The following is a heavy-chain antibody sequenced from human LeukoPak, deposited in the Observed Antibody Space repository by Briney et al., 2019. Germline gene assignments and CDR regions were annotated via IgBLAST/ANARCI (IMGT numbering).Heavy chain of an antibody. Sequence: SETLSLTCTVSGGSISSYYWSWIRQPAGKGLEWIGRIYPSGSTNYNPSLKSRVTMSVDTSKNQFSLNLSSVTAADTAVYYCARGPYYDFWSGYPFFDYWGQGTLVTVSS. J-gene: IGHJ4*02. CDR3: ARGPYYDFWSGYPFFDY. D-gene: IGHD3-3*01. V-gene: IGHV4-4*07. CDR2: IYPSGST. CDR1: GGSISSYY.